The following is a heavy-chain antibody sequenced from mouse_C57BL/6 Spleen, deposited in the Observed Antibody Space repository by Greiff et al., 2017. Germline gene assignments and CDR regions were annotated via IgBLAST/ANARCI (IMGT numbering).Heavy chain of an antibody. CDR3: ARGSSYNY. D-gene: IGHD1-1*01. J-gene: IGHJ2*01. CDR1: GFNIKNTY. Sequence: HHCVPPPVRPGASVKLSCTASGFNIKNTYMHWVKQRPEQGLEWIGRIDPANGNTKYAPKFQGKATITADTSSNTAYLQLSSLTSEDTAIYYCARGSSYNYWGQGTTLTVSS. CDR2: IDPANGNT. V-gene: IGHV14-3*01.